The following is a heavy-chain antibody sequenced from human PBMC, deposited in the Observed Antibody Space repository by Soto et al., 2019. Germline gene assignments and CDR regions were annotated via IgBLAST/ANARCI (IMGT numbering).Heavy chain of an antibody. J-gene: IGHJ5*02. V-gene: IGHV4-34*01. CDR2: INHSGST. CDR3: ARSVVVVVAATGPNWFDP. Sequence: SETLSLTCAVYGGSFSGYYWSWIRQPPGKGLEWIGEINHSGSTNYNPSLKSRVTISVDTSKNQFSLKLSSVTAADTAVYYCARSVVVVVAATGPNWFDPWGQGTPVTVSS. CDR1: GGSFSGYY. D-gene: IGHD2-15*01.